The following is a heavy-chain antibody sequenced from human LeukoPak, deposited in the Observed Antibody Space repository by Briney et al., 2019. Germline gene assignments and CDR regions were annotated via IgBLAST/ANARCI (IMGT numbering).Heavy chain of an antibody. CDR3: ARGIRNYDYVWGNYYYYYYMDV. J-gene: IGHJ6*03. Sequence: SETLSLTCTVSGGSISSSSYYWGWIRQPPGKGLEWIGRIYYSGSTYYTPPLKSRVTISVDASKNQLSLKLSSVIAADTAVYYCARGIRNYDYVWGNYYYYYYMDVWGKGTTVTISS. CDR2: IYYSGST. CDR1: GGSISSSSYY. V-gene: IGHV4-39*07. D-gene: IGHD3-16*01.